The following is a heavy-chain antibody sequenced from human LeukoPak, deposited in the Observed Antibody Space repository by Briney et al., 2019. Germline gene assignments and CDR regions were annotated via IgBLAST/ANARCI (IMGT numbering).Heavy chain of an antibody. CDR1: GDSVSSNSAA. Sequence: SQTLSLTCAISGDSVSSNSAAWNWIRQSPSRGLEWLGRTYYRSKWYNDYAVSVKSRITINPDTSKNQFSLQLNSVTPEDTAVYYCAGSNHYDSTGYLYHLDYWGQRNLVTVSS. D-gene: IGHD3-22*01. CDR2: TYYRSKWYN. CDR3: AGSNHYDSTGYLYHLDY. J-gene: IGHJ4*02. V-gene: IGHV6-1*01.